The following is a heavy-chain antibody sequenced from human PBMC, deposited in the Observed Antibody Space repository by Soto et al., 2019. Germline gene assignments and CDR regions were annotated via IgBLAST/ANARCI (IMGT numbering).Heavy chain of an antibody. CDR3: ARCEASTTWGYYGIDV. CDR2: IWYDGSNE. Sequence: QVQLVESGGGVVQPGRSLRLSCAASRFTFSSYAMRWVRQAPGKGLEWVAIIWYDGSNEYYADSVKGRFTISRDNSKDTLYLQMNSLRAEDKAVYYCARCEASTTWGYYGIDVWGQGTTVTVSS. D-gene: IGHD2-2*01. CDR1: RFTFSSYA. J-gene: IGHJ6*02. V-gene: IGHV3-33*01.